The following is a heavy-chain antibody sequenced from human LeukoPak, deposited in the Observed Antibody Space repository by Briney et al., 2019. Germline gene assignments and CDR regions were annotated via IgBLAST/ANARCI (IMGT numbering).Heavy chain of an antibody. D-gene: IGHD3-22*01. CDR3: ATWYYYDSSDYYLADY. J-gene: IGHJ4*02. CDR2: FDPEDGET. CDR1: GYTLTEFS. Sequence: ASVKVSCKVSGYTLTEFSMHWVRQAPGKGLEWKGGFDPEDGETIYAQELQGRVTMTRDTSTDTAYMELSSLRSEDTAVYYCATWYYYDSSDYYLADYWGQGTLVTVSS. V-gene: IGHV1-24*01.